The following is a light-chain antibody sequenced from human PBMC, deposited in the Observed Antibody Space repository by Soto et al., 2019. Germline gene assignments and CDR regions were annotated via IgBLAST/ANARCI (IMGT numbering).Light chain of an antibody. CDR1: SSDVGAYNS. J-gene: IGLJ1*01. V-gene: IGLV2-23*01. CDR3: CSSAPESTYV. Sequence: QSVLAQPASVSGSPGQSVTISCTGTSSDVGAYNSVSWYQQHPDKAPQLMIYKGTQRPSGVSNRFPGSTSGNAASLTISGLQAGDEADYFCCSSAPESTYVFGTGTKVTV. CDR2: KGT.